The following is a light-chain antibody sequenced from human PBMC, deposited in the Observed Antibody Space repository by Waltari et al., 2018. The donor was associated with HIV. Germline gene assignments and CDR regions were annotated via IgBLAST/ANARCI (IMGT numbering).Light chain of an antibody. J-gene: IGLJ2*01. CDR3: SSYTSSSTIL. Sequence: QSALTQPASVSGSPGQSITISCTGTSGDIGGYHYVPWHQQHPGKVPKLIIYEVTNRPSGVSDRFSGSKSGNTASLTISGLQAEDEADYYCSSYTSSSTILFGGGTKLAVL. CDR1: SGDIGGYHY. CDR2: EVT. V-gene: IGLV2-14*01.